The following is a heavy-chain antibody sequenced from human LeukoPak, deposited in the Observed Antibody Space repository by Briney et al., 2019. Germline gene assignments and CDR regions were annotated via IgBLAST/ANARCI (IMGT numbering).Heavy chain of an antibody. Sequence: PSETLSLTCAVYGGSLSGYYWSWIRQPPGKGLEWIGEINHIGSTNYNPSLKSRATISVDTSKNQLSLKLSSMTAADTAVYYCARQWLVSPFFDYWGQGTLVTVSS. V-gene: IGHV4-34*01. CDR3: ARQWLVSPFFDY. CDR2: INHIGST. CDR1: GGSLSGYY. J-gene: IGHJ4*02. D-gene: IGHD6-19*01.